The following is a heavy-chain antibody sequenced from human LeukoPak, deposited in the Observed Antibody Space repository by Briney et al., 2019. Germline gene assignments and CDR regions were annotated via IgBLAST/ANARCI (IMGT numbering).Heavy chain of an antibody. V-gene: IGHV3-74*01. CDR2: INGVGTDR. Sequence: GGSLRLSCAASGFTFSRHYMHWVRQAPGKGLVWVSRINGVGTDRIYADSVKGRFTISRDNAKNTLYLQMNSLRAEDTAVYYCAKDLYGPRYYFDYWGQGTLVTVSS. CDR3: AKDLYGPRYYFDY. D-gene: IGHD2/OR15-2a*01. J-gene: IGHJ4*02. CDR1: GFTFSRHY.